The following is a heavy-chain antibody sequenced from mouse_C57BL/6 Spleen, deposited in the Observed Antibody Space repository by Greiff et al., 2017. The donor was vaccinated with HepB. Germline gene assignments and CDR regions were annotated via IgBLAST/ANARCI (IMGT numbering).Heavy chain of an antibody. CDR1: GFNIKDYY. Sequence: EVKLVESGAELVKPGASVKLSCTASGFNIKDYYMHWVKQRTEQGLEWIGRIDPEDGETKYAPKFQGKATITADTSSNTAYLQLSSLTSEATAVYYCASAGSSLFAYWGQGTLVTVSA. CDR2: IDPEDGET. D-gene: IGHD1-1*01. J-gene: IGHJ3*01. CDR3: ASAGSSLFAY. V-gene: IGHV14-2*01.